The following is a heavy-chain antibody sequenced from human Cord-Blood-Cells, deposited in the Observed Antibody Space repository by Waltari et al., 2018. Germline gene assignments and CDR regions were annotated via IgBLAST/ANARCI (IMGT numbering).Heavy chain of an antibody. D-gene: IGHD5-12*01. J-gene: IGHJ2*01. CDR1: GYTLTELS. CDR2: FDPEDGET. Sequence: QVQLVQSGAEVKKPGASVKVSCKVSGYTLTELSMHWVRQAPGKGLEWMGGFDPEDGETSYAQKSQGRVTMTEDTSTDTAYMELSSLRSEDTAVYYCVCRDGYNWGWYFDLWGRGTLVTVSS. V-gene: IGHV1-24*01. CDR3: VCRDGYNWGWYFDL.